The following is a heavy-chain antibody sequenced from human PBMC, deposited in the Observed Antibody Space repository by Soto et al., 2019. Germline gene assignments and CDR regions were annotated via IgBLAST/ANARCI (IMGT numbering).Heavy chain of an antibody. J-gene: IGHJ2*01. CDR1: GFTFSSYG. CDR2: ISGRGGNT. CDR3: AKLGGDSHRYWFFDL. D-gene: IGHD2-21*02. Sequence: GGSLRLSCAASGFTFSSYGMTWVRQAPGKGLEWVSAISGRGGNTYYADSVKGRFTISRDDSKNTLYLEMTSLRAEDTAVYYCAKLGGDSHRYWFFDLWGRGTLVTVSS. V-gene: IGHV3-23*01.